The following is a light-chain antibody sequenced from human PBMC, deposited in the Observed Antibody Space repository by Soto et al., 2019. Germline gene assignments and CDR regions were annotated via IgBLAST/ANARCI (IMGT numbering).Light chain of an antibody. CDR2: KVS. Sequence: DVVMTQSPLALPVTLGQPASISCRSSHSLVYSDGYTYLTWFQQRPGQCPRRLIYKVSSRDSGVPDRFSGSGSGTDFTLKISRVEAEDVGVYYCVLSVQWPWTFGQGTTVEIK. CDR3: VLSVQWPWT. CDR1: HSLVYSDGYTY. J-gene: IGKJ1*01. V-gene: IGKV2-30*01.